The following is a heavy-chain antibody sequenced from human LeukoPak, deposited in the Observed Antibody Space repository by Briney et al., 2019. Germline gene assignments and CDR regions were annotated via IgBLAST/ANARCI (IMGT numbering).Heavy chain of an antibody. CDR3: ARGRYYYGSGSAPNWFDP. CDR2: INHSGST. Sequence: PSETLSLTCAVYGGSFSGYYWSWIRQPPGKGLEWIGEINHSGSTNYNPSLKSRVTISVDTSKNQFSLKLSSVTAADTAVYYCARGRYYYGSGSAPNWFDPWGQGTLVTVSS. CDR1: GGSFSGYY. V-gene: IGHV4-34*01. J-gene: IGHJ5*02. D-gene: IGHD3-10*01.